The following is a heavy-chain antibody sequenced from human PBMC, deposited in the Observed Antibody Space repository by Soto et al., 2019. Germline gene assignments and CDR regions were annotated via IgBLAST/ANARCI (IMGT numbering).Heavy chain of an antibody. CDR1: GGSFSGYY. J-gene: IGHJ4*02. V-gene: IGHV4-34*01. CDR2: INHSGST. CDR3: AIIYDILTGSTVDY. D-gene: IGHD3-9*01. Sequence: SETLSLTCAVYGGSFSGYYGSWIRQPPGKGLEWIGEINHSGSTNYNPSLKSRVTISVDTSKNQFSLKLSSVTAADTAVYYCAIIYDILTGSTVDYWGQGSLVTVSS.